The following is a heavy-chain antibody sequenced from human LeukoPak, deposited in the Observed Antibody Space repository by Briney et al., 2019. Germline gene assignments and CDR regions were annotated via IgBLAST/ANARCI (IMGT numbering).Heavy chain of an antibody. CDR1: GFTFSSYG. V-gene: IGHV3-30*18. D-gene: IGHD6-19*01. Sequence: PGRSLRLSCAASGFTFSSYGMHWVRQAPGKGLEWVAVISYDGSNKYYADSVKGRFTISRDNSKNTLYLQMNSLRAEDTAVHYCAKASWLALYYFDYWGQGTLVTVSS. CDR2: ISYDGSNK. J-gene: IGHJ4*02. CDR3: AKASWLALYYFDY.